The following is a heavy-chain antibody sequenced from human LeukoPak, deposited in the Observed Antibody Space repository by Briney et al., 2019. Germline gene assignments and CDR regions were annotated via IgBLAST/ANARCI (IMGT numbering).Heavy chain of an antibody. CDR3: ARSPHPLRYFDWLLYQKGNWFDP. Sequence: SQTLSLTCTVSGGSISSGSYYWSWIRQPAGKGLEWIGRIYTSGSTNYNPSLKSRVTMSVDTSKNQFSLKLSSVTAADTAVYYCARSPHPLRYFDWLLYQKGNWFDPWGQGTLVTVSS. V-gene: IGHV4-61*02. D-gene: IGHD3-9*01. J-gene: IGHJ5*02. CDR2: IYTSGST. CDR1: GGSISSGSYY.